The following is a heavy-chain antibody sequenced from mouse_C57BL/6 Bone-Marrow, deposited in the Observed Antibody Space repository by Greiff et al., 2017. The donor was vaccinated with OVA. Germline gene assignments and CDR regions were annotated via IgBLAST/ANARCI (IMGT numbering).Heavy chain of an antibody. D-gene: IGHD2-4*01. CDR1: GFTFSSYA. J-gene: IGHJ3*01. Sequence: EVMLVESGEGLVKPGGSLKLSCAASGFTFSSYAMSWVRQTPEKRLEWVAYISSGGDYIYYADTVKGRFTISRDNARNTLYLQMSSLKSEDTAMYYCTRAHYDYDLFAYWGQGTLVTVSA. CDR3: TRAHYDYDLFAY. V-gene: IGHV5-9-1*02. CDR2: ISSGGDYI.